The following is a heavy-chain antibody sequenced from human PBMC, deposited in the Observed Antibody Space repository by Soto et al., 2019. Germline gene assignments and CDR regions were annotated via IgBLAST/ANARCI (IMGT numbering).Heavy chain of an antibody. D-gene: IGHD4-17*01. Sequence: QVQLQESGPGLVKPSETLSLTCTVSGASVRSGSYYWSWVRQPPGRGLEWIGYIYDTGTTNYNPSLKRRVTMTVDTSKNQFSLKLNSLTAADTDVYYCARVEDYGDYFDYWGQGTLVNVSS. CDR1: GASVRSGSYY. CDR2: IYDTGTT. CDR3: ARVEDYGDYFDY. J-gene: IGHJ4*02. V-gene: IGHV4-61*01.